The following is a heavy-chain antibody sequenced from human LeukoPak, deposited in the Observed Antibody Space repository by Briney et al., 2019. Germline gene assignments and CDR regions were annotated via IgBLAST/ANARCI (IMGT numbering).Heavy chain of an antibody. D-gene: IGHD3-22*01. Sequence: ASVKVSCKASGYTFTGYYMHWVRQAPGQGLEWMGWINPNSGGTNYAQKFQGRVTMTRDTSISTAYMELSRLRSDDTAVYYCAKGVVTYYYDSSGYYFFDYWGQGTLVTVSS. CDR3: AKGVVTYYYDSSGYYFFDY. CDR1: GYTFTGYY. CDR2: INPNSGGT. V-gene: IGHV1-2*02. J-gene: IGHJ4*02.